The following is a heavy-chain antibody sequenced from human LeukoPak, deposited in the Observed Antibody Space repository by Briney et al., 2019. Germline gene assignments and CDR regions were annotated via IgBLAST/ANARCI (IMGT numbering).Heavy chain of an antibody. J-gene: IGHJ6*03. V-gene: IGHV3-48*03. CDR2: ISGSGNIK. D-gene: IGHD6-6*01. Sequence: GGSLRLSCAASGFTFRNHEMSWVRQTPGKGLEWVSDISGSGNIKNYADSVKGRFTISRDNAKNSLFLQMNSLRAEDTAVYYCAKVPSTSSSLYYYMDAWGKGTSVTVSS. CDR3: AKVPSTSSSLYYYMDA. CDR1: GFTFRNHE.